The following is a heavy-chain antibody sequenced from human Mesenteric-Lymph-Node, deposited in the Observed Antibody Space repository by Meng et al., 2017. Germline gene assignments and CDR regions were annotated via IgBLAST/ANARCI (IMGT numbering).Heavy chain of an antibody. CDR2: NCGRCIY. CDR3: ARDPTGGEDYLDF. CDR1: GCFIGSSYW. D-gene: IGHD3-10*01. Sequence: LKPGAIPFTCGVVAGCFIGSSYWCSWFRQDQGKELVWNVKNCGRCIYNDNLSLMIRVSMSPDNIQNYLSLNHNSMTATDMSVYYSARDPTGGEDYLDFWGQGTLVTVSS. J-gene: IGHJ4*02. V-gene: IGHV4-4*02.